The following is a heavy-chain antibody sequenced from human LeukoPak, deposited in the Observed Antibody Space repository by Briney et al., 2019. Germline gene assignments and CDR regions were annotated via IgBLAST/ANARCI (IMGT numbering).Heavy chain of an antibody. J-gene: IGHJ6*02. Sequence: ASVKVSCKASGYTFTGYYMHWVRQATGQGLEWMGWMNPNSGNTGYAQKFQGRVTMTRNTSISTAYMELSSLRSEDTAVYYCARGGDSGWYLRYYYYYGMDVWGQGTTVTVSS. CDR2: MNPNSGNT. CDR1: GYTFTGYY. V-gene: IGHV1-8*02. CDR3: ARGGDSGWYLRYYYYYGMDV. D-gene: IGHD6-19*01.